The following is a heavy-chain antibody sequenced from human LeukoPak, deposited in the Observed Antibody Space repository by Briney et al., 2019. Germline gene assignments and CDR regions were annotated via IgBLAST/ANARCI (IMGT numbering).Heavy chain of an antibody. D-gene: IGHD6-19*01. Sequence: KISCKASGGTFTSFGISWVRQAPGQGLEWMGRIIPVLDIADYAQKFQGRVTITADKSTTTAYMQLINLRSEDTAFYYCARGPVAVANDFDSWGQGTLVTVSS. V-gene: IGHV1-69*04. CDR2: IIPVLDIA. CDR3: ARGPVAVANDFDS. CDR1: GGTFTSFG. J-gene: IGHJ4*02.